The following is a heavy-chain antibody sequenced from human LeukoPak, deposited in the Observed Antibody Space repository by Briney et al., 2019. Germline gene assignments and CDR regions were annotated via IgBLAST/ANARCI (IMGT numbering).Heavy chain of an antibody. Sequence: GGSLRLSCAASGFTFSSYSMNWVRQAPGKGLEWVSYISSSSSTIYYADSVKGRFTISRDNAKNSLYLQMNSLRAEDTAVYYCARDLEYGINDYWGQGTLVTVSS. V-gene: IGHV3-48*01. CDR2: ISSSSSTI. CDR3: ARDLEYGINDY. CDR1: GFTFSSYS. D-gene: IGHD2/OR15-2a*01. J-gene: IGHJ4*02.